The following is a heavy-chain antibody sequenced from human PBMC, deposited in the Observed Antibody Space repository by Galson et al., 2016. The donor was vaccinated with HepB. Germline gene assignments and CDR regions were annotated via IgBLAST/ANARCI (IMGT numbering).Heavy chain of an antibody. V-gene: IGHV4-59*01. CDR3: ARGYRSGWYGELGY. Sequence: ETLSLTCTVSGGSISSYYWTWIRQPPGKGLEWIGYIDSTGSTKYNPSLKSRVTISVDTSNKQFSLKLISVTAADTALYYCARGYRSGWYGELGYWGQGTLVTVSS. J-gene: IGHJ4*02. CDR2: IDSTGST. D-gene: IGHD6-19*01. CDR1: GGSISSYY.